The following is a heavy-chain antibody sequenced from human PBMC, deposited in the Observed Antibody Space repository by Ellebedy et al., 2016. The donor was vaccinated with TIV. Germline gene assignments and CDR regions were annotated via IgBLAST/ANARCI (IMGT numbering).Heavy chain of an antibody. D-gene: IGHD5/OR15-5a*01. CDR1: GASFNTDY. Sequence: MPSETLSLTCTVSGASFNTDYWTWVRQPPGKGLQWIGYVSPSGSTHYSPSLESRVTMSLDTSNNQFSLKLKSVTAADTAVYYCVRDRSVFFDPWGQGTLVIVSS. CDR2: VSPSGST. J-gene: IGHJ5*01. V-gene: IGHV4-4*08. CDR3: VRDRSVFFDP.